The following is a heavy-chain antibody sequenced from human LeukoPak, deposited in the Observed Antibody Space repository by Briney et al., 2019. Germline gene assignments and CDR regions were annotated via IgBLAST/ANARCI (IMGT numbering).Heavy chain of an antibody. V-gene: IGHV3-73*01. D-gene: IGHD1-26*01. J-gene: IGHJ6*02. CDR3: IRGAASGSYYGLDV. CDR1: GFTFSGST. Sequence: PGGSLRLSCAASGFTFSGSTMHWVRQASGKGLEWVGRIRSKANNYETAYGTSVKGRFTLSRDDLKNTAYLQMNSLKTEDTAVYYCIRGAASGSYYGLDVWSQGATVTVSS. CDR2: IRSKANNYET.